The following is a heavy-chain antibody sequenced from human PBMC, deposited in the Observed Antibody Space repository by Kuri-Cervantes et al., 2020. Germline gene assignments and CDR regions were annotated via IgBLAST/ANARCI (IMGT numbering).Heavy chain of an antibody. CDR2: IYYSGST. CDR3: ARGLRYFDWLFKGHWFDP. Sequence: SETLSLTCTASGGSISSSSYYWGWIRQPPGKGLEWIGGIYYSGSTYYNPSLKSRVTISVDTSKNQFSLKLSSVTAADTAVYYCARGLRYFDWLFKGHWFDPWGQATLVTVSS. CDR1: GGSISSSSYY. V-gene: IGHV4-39*01. J-gene: IGHJ5*02. D-gene: IGHD3-9*01.